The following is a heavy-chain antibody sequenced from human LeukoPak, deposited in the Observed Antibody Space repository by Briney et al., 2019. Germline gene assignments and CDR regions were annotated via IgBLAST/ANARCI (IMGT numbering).Heavy chain of an antibody. Sequence: GGSLRLSCAASGFTFSSYSMNWVRQAPGKGLEWVSSISSSSSYIYYADSVKGRFTTSRDNAKNSLYLQMNSLRAEDTAVYYCARSNHYYDSSGYFRWGQGTLVTVSS. CDR2: ISSSSSYI. J-gene: IGHJ4*02. CDR3: ARSNHYYDSSGYFR. D-gene: IGHD3-22*01. V-gene: IGHV3-21*01. CDR1: GFTFSSYS.